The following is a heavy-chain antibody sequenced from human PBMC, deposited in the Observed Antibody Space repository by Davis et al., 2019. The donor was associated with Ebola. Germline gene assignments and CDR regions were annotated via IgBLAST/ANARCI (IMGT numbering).Heavy chain of an antibody. CDR2: INGDGRRT. CDR1: GFTFSSHW. Sequence: GESLKISCAASGFTFSSHWMHWVRQAPAKGLVWVSRINGDGRRTNYADSVKGRFTISRDNAKNTLYLQMNSLRAEDTAVYYCARVIYTYDSSNDALDIWGQGTMVTVSS. J-gene: IGHJ3*02. V-gene: IGHV3-74*01. CDR3: ARVIYTYDSSNDALDI. D-gene: IGHD3-22*01.